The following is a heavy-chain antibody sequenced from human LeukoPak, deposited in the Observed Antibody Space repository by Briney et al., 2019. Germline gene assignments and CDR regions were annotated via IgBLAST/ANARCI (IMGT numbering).Heavy chain of an antibody. CDR1: GFTFSDYW. CDR2: IKQDGSEK. Sequence: PGGSLRLSCAASGFTFSDYWMTWVRQAPGKGLEWVANIKQDGSEKYYVDSVEGRFTISRDNAKSSLYLQMNSLRAEDTAVYYCARDNNVLLWFGEFGHWGQGTLVTVSS. V-gene: IGHV3-7*01. D-gene: IGHD3-10*01. CDR3: ARDNNVLLWFGEFGH. J-gene: IGHJ4*02.